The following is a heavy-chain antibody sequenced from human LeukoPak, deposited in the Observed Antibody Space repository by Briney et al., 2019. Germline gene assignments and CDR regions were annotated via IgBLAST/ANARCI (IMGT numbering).Heavy chain of an antibody. CDR3: TTGITMVRGVIHLIDY. CDR2: IKSKTDGGTT. Sequence: GGSLRLSCAASGFTFSNAWMSWVRQAPGKGLEWVGRIKSKTDGGTTDYAAPVKGRFTISRDDSKNTLYLQMNSLKTEDTAVYYCTTGITMVRGVIHLIDYWGQGTLVTVSS. D-gene: IGHD3-10*01. J-gene: IGHJ4*02. V-gene: IGHV3-15*01. CDR1: GFTFSNAW.